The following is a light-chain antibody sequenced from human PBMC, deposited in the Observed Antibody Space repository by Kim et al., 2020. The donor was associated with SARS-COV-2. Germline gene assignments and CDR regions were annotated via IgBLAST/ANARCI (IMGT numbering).Light chain of an antibody. CDR1: QDIGNH. J-gene: IGKJ4*01. Sequence: SASVGDRVTITCQASQDIGNHIKWYQQKPEKAPKLLMYETSNLETGVPSRFSGSGAGTYFILSISSLQPEDIATYYCQQYENLLSFGGGTKVDIK. V-gene: IGKV1-33*01. CDR2: ETS. CDR3: QQYENLLS.